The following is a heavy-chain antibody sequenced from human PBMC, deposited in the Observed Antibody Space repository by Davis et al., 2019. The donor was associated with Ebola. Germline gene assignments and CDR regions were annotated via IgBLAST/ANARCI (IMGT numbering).Heavy chain of an antibody. V-gene: IGHV3-30*18. CDR1: GFTFSSYG. CDR3: AKVQGRYFDWFDP. J-gene: IGHJ5*02. Sequence: PGGSLRLSCAASGFTFSSYGMHWVRQAPGKGLEWVAVISYDGSNKYYADSVKGRFTISRDNSKNTLYLQMNSLRAEDTAVYYCAKVQGRYFDWFDPWGQGTLVTVSS. D-gene: IGHD3-9*01. CDR2: ISYDGSNK.